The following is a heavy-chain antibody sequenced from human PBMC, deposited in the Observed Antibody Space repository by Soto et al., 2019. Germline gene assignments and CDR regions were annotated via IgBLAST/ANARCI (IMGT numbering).Heavy chain of an antibody. J-gene: IGHJ4*02. CDR1: GGSISGGGYY. CDR3: ARGADSGITYYFDY. Sequence: PSETLSLTCTVSGGSISGGGYYWSWIRQHPGKGLEWIGHIYYSGTIYYNPSLKSRVIISVDTSKNQFSLKLTSVTAADTAVYYCARGADSGITYYFDYWGQGTLVTVSS. CDR2: IYYSGTI. D-gene: IGHD2-15*01. V-gene: IGHV4-31*03.